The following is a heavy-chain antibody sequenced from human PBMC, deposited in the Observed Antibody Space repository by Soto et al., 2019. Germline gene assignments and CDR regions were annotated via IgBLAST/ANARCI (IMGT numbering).Heavy chain of an antibody. CDR3: AHTPPPTVTTGAEYFPQ. Sequence: QITLKESGPTLVKPTQTLTLTCTFSGFSFTPSGMGVGWIRQPPGQALEWLALIDWDDAKRYSPALKRSLTVTQDTSKNQVVLTMTNIAPVDTATSPRAHTPPPTVTTGAEYFPQWGQGTLVTVSS. V-gene: IGHV2-5*02. CDR2: IDWDDAK. J-gene: IGHJ1*01. D-gene: IGHD4-17*01. CDR1: GFSFTPSGMG.